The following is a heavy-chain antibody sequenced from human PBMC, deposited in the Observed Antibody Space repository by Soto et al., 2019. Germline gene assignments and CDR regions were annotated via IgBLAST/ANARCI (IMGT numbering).Heavy chain of an antibody. Sequence: GESLKISCKGSGYSFTSYWISWVRQMPGKGLEWMGRIDPSDSYTNYSPSFQGHVTISADKSISTAYLQWSSLKASDTATYYCARHFMYSGYDWGAWFDPWGQGTLVTVSS. CDR1: GYSFTSYW. CDR3: ARHFMYSGYDWGAWFDP. CDR2: IDPSDSYT. D-gene: IGHD5-12*01. V-gene: IGHV5-10-1*01. J-gene: IGHJ5*02.